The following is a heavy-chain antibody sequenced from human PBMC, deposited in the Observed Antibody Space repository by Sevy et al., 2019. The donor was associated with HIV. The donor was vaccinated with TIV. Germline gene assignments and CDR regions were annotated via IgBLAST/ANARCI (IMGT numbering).Heavy chain of an antibody. V-gene: IGHV4-59*08. D-gene: IGHD7-27*01. CDR1: GGSISSYY. Sequence: SETLSLTCTVSGGSISSYYWSWIRQPPGKGLDWIGYIYYSGSTNYNPSLKSRVTISVDTSKNQFSLRLSSVTAADTAVYYCARHGNWGFSDYWGQGTLVTVSS. J-gene: IGHJ4*02. CDR3: ARHGNWGFSDY. CDR2: IYYSGST.